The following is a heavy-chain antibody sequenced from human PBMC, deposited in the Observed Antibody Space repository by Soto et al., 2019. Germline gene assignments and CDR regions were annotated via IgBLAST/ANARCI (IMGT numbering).Heavy chain of an antibody. V-gene: IGHV1-3*01. CDR1: GYTFTSYA. J-gene: IGHJ5*02. CDR3: ARGLGIGWFDP. CDR2: INAGNGNT. Sequence: QVQLVQSGAEVKKPGASVKVSCKASGYTFTSYAMHWVRQAPGQRLEWMGWINAGNGNTKYSQKFQGRVTITRDTSASTAYMELSSLRSEDTAVYYCARGLGIGWFDPWGQGTLVTVSS. D-gene: IGHD2-2*03.